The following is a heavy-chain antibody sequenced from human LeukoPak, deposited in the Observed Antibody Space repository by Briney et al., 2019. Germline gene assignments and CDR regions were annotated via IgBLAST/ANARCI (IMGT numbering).Heavy chain of an antibody. Sequence: GASVKVSCKASGGTFSSYATSWVRQAPGQGLEWMGGIIPIFGTANYAQKFQGRVTITADESTSTAYMELSSLRSEDTAVYYCADLFRDAFDIWGQGTMVTVSS. CDR2: IIPIFGTA. CDR3: ADLFRDAFDI. J-gene: IGHJ3*02. CDR1: GGTFSSYA. D-gene: IGHD2-21*01. V-gene: IGHV1-69*13.